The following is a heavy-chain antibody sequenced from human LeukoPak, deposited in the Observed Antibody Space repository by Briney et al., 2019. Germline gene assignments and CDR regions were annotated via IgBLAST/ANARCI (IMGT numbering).Heavy chain of an antibody. D-gene: IGHD4-17*01. CDR1: GFTFTTYA. V-gene: IGHV3-23*01. CDR3: AKEVLGENYGDYAVDY. Sequence: GGSLRLSCAASGFTFTTYAMSWVRQAPGKGLEWVSSVSGSGSHTYYADSVKGRFTISRDNSKNTLDLQMHSLRAEDTALYYCAKEVLGENYGDYAVDYWGQGTLVTVSS. J-gene: IGHJ4*02. CDR2: VSGSGSHT.